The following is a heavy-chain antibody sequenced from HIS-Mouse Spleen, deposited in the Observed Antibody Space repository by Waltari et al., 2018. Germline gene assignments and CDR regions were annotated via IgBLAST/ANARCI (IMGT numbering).Heavy chain of an antibody. V-gene: IGHV3-30*18. J-gene: IGHJ4*02. CDR1: GFTFISYG. CDR3: AKDKHHAFDY. Sequence: QVQLVESGGGVVQPGRSLRLSCAASGFTFISYGMHWVRQDPGKGLEWVAVISYDGSNKYYADSVKGRFTISRDNSKNTLYLQMNSLRAEDTAVYYCAKDKHHAFDYWGQGTLVTVSS. CDR2: ISYDGSNK.